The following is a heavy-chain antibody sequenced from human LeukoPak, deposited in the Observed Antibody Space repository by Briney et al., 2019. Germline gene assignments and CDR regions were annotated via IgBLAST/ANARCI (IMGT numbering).Heavy chain of an antibody. J-gene: IGHJ4*02. Sequence: ASVKVSCKASGYTFTGYYMHWVRQAPGQGLEWMGIINPSGGSTSYAQKFQGRVTMTRDMSTSTVYMELSSLRSEDTAVYYCARDQRGEGYSSGYYYGIFFDYWGQGTLVTVSS. D-gene: IGHD3-22*01. V-gene: IGHV1-46*01. CDR3: ARDQRGEGYSSGYYYGIFFDY. CDR2: INPSGGST. CDR1: GYTFTGYY.